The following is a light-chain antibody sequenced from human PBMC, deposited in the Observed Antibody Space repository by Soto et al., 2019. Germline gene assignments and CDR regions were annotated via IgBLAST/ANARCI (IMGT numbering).Light chain of an antibody. Sequence: IVMTQSPATLSVSPWDGATLSCRASQSVDSNLAWYQQKPGQTPRLLIYGASTRPTGIPDRFSGSGSGTDFTLTISRLEPEDFAVYYCQQYGSSPWTFGQGTKVDIK. V-gene: IGKV3-20*01. CDR1: QSVDSN. CDR2: GAS. J-gene: IGKJ1*01. CDR3: QQYGSSPWT.